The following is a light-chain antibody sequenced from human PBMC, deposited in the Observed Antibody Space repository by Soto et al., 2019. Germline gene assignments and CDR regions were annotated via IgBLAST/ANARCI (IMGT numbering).Light chain of an antibody. V-gene: IGKV3-20*01. J-gene: IGKJ4*01. CDR1: QSDGSNF. CDR3: QQFSSYPLT. CDR2: ASF. Sequence: ELVLTQSPGSLSLSPGERATLSCKTSQSDGSNFVAWYQHKPGQAPRLLLYASFQRATGIPDRFSGSGSGTDFTLTISRLEPEDFAVYYCQQFSSYPLTFGGGTKVDIK.